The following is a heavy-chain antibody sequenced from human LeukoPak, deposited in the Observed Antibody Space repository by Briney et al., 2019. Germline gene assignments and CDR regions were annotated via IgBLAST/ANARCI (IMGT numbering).Heavy chain of an antibody. CDR1: GFTFTTSA. CDR2: IVVGSGNT. J-gene: IGHJ4*02. CDR3: AAAYRYFYDRGGYFDY. D-gene: IGHD3-22*01. V-gene: IGHV1-58*02. Sequence: ASVKVSCKASGFTFTTSAMQWVRQARGQRLEWIGWIVVGSGNTNYAQKFQERVTITRDMSTSTAYMELSSLRSEDTAVYYCAAAYRYFYDRGGYFDYWGQGTLATVSS.